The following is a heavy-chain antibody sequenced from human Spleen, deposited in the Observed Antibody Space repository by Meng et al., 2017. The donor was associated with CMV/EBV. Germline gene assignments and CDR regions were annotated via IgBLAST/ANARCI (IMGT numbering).Heavy chain of an antibody. CDR2: IYMDGKT. D-gene: IGHD3-10*01. CDR3: AKGGPWLWGSYYATD. J-gene: IGHJ4*02. Sequence: GESLKISCAASGFTFSDYYMDWVRQAPGKGLEWVSVIYMDGKTFYADSVKGRFTISRDTSKNMIYLQMNILRGDDTAIYYCAKGGPWLWGSYYATDWGQGTLVTVSS. CDR1: GFTFSDYY. V-gene: IGHV3-53*01.